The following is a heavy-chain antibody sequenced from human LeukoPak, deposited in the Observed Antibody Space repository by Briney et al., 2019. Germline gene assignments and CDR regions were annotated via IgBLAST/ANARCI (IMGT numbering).Heavy chain of an antibody. V-gene: IGHV4-34*01. CDR3: ASYDFWSGYWKLPYPPPIDY. CDR1: GGSFSGYY. D-gene: IGHD3-3*01. CDR2: INHSGST. J-gene: IGHJ4*02. Sequence: PSETLSPTCAVYGGSFSGYYWSWIRQPPGKGLEWIGEINHSGSTNYNPSLKSRVTISVDTSKNQFSLKLSSVTAADTAVYYCASYDFWSGYWKLPYPPPIDYWGQGTLVTVSS.